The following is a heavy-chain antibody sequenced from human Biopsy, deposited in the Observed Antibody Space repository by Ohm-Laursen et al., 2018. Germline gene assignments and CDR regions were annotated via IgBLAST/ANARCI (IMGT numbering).Heavy chain of an antibody. V-gene: IGHV3-9*01. D-gene: IGHD4-17*01. Sequence: SLRLSCTASGFTFDDYAMHWVRQVPGKGLEWVSGISWNSDDIGYADSVKGRFTISRGNARNALHLQMNSLRTEDTALYYCAKDLGLNYSDRFLFYYGMDVWGRGTTVTVSS. CDR3: AKDLGLNYSDRFLFYYGMDV. CDR1: GFTFDDYA. J-gene: IGHJ6*02. CDR2: ISWNSDDI.